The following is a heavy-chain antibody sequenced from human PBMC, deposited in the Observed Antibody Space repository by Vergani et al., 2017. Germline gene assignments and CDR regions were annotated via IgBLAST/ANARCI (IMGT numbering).Heavy chain of an antibody. CDR1: GYSFTSYW. D-gene: IGHD3-3*01. CDR2: IYPGDSDT. Sequence: VQLVQSGAEVKKPGSSVKVSCKGSGYSFTSYWIGWVRQMPGKGLEWMGIIYPGDSDTRYSPSFQGQVTISADKSISTAYLQRSRLKASDTAMYYCAGGTYYDFGGGYLDYYYYMDVWGKGTTVTVSS. V-gene: IGHV5-51*01. J-gene: IGHJ6*03. CDR3: AGGTYYDFGGGYLDYYYYMDV.